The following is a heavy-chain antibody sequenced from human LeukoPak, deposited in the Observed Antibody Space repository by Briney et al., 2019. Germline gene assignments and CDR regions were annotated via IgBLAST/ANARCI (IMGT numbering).Heavy chain of an antibody. CDR2: ISAYNGDT. CDR1: GYTFTSYG. J-gene: IGHJ4*02. D-gene: IGHD5-18*01. CDR3: ARDPLGYSYGADY. V-gene: IGHV1-18*01. Sequence: ASLKVSCKASGYTFTSYGFSWVRQAPGQGLEWMGWISAYNGDTNYAQKFQGRVTMTTEKSTTTAYMELRSLRSDDTAMYYCARDPLGYSYGADYWGQGTLVTVSS.